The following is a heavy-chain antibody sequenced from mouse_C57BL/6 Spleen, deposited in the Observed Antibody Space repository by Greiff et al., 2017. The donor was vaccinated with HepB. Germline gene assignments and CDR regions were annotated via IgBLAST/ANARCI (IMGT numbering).Heavy chain of an antibody. Sequence: EVQLVESGPELVKPGASVKIPCKASGYTFTDYNMDWVKQSHGKSLEWIGDINPNNGGTIYNQKFKGKATLTVDKSSSTAYMELRSLTSEDTAVYYCARGNYDYDGFAYWGQGTLVTVAA. CDR3: ARGNYDYDGFAY. D-gene: IGHD2-4*01. J-gene: IGHJ3*01. CDR1: GYTFTDYN. V-gene: IGHV1-18*01. CDR2: INPNNGGT.